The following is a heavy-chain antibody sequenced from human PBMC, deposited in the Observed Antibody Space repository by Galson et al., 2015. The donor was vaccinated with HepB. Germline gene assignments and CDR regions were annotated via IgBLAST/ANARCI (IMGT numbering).Heavy chain of an antibody. D-gene: IGHD2-21*02. CDR1: GFTFSIYA. V-gene: IGHV3-30-3*01. Sequence: SLRLSCAASGFTFSIYAIHWVRQAPGKGLEWVAVISYDGRNKYFADSVKGRFTISRDNSKNTLHLQMNSLRAEDTAVYYCARDLTDGVVVTPISAFDIWGQGTMVTVSS. J-gene: IGHJ3*02. CDR3: ARDLTDGVVVTPISAFDI. CDR2: ISYDGRNK.